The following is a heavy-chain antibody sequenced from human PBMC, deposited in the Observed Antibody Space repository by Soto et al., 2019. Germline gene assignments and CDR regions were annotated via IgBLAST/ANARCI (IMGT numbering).Heavy chain of an antibody. J-gene: IGHJ2*01. V-gene: IGHV3-11*01. CDR2: ISSSGSTI. CDR3: AREGPVLRFLEWLLPDWYFDL. CDR1: GFTFSDYY. D-gene: IGHD3-3*01. Sequence: QVQLVESGGGLVKPGGSLRLSCAASGFTFSDYYMSWIRQAPGKGLEWVSYISSSGSTIYYADSVKGRFTISRDNAKNSLYQQMNSLRAEDTAAYYCAREGPVLRFLEWLLPDWYFDLWGRGTLVTVSS.